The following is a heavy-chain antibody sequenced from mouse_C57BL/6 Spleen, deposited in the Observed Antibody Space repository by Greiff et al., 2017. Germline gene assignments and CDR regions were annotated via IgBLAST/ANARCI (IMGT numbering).Heavy chain of an antibody. J-gene: IGHJ3*01. CDR2: INPNNGGT. D-gene: IGHD1-1*01. V-gene: IGHV1-18*01. Sequence: EVQLVESGPELVKPGASVKISCKASGYTFTGYNMDWVKQSPGKSLEWIGDINPNNGGTNYNQKFKGKATLTVDKSSSTAYMELRSLTSEDTAVYYCARGYYGSSCGFGDWGKGTLVTVSA. CDR3: ARGYYGSSCGFGD. CDR1: GYTFTGYN.